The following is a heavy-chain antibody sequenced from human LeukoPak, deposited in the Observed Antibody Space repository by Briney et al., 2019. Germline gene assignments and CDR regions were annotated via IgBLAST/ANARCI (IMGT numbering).Heavy chain of an antibody. Sequence: ASETLSLTCTVSGGSISSYYWSWIRQPPGKGLEWVGYIYYSGSTNYNPSLKSRVSISVETSKNQFYLTLSSLTSPETAVYYCAREVASYNWFDPWGQGTLVTVSS. V-gene: IGHV4-59*01. D-gene: IGHD2-15*01. CDR2: IYYSGST. CDR1: GGSISSYY. CDR3: AREVASYNWFDP. J-gene: IGHJ5*02.